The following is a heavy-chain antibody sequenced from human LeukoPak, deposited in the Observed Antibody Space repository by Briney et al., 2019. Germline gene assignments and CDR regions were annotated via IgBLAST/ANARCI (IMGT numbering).Heavy chain of an antibody. Sequence: QPGGSLRLSCAASGITFGSYWMTWVRQAPGKGLECVANIKPDGSEKHYVDSVEGRFTISRDNAKNSLFLEMNSLRAEDTAVYYCARGRMAVAGSYEYWGQETLVTVSS. CDR3: ARGRMAVAGSYEY. D-gene: IGHD6-19*01. J-gene: IGHJ4*02. CDR2: IKPDGSEK. V-gene: IGHV3-7*05. CDR1: GITFGSYW.